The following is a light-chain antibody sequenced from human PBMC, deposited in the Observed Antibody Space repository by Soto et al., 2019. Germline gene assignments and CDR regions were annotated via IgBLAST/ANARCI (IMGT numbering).Light chain of an antibody. CDR1: SSDVGGYNY. J-gene: IGLJ1*01. CDR2: EVS. CDR3: SSYTSSSTPSV. V-gene: IGLV2-14*01. Sequence: QSALTQPASVSGSPGQSITISCTGTSSDVGGYNYVSWYQQHPGKAPKLMIYEVSNRPSGVSNRFSGSKSGNTASLTISGLQAEDEADYYCSSYTSSSTPSVFGIGTKVTAL.